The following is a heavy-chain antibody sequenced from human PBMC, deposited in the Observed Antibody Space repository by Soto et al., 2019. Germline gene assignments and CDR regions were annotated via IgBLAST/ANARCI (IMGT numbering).Heavy chain of an antibody. CDR3: AITSGYSSSWGFNTFDI. V-gene: IGHV1-2*04. CDR1: GYTFTGYY. D-gene: IGHD6-13*01. CDR2: IDPNSGGT. J-gene: IGHJ3*02. Sequence: ASVKVSCKASGYTFTGYYMHWVRQAPGQGLEWMGWIDPNSGGTNYAQKFQGWVTMTRDTSISTAYMELSRLRSDDTAVYYCAITSGYSSSWGFNTFDIRGQGTMVTVPS.